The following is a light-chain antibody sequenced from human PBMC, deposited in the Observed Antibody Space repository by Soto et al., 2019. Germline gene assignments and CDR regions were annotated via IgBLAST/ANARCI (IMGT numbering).Light chain of an antibody. J-gene: IGKJ1*01. Sequence: EIVLTQSPGTLSLSPGERATLSCRASQSVSSTYLAWYQQKPGQTPRLLIYGASSRATGIPDRFGGSGSGTDFILTSSRLEPDHFAVYYCQHNGRTFGQGTKEEIK. CDR3: QHNGRT. CDR1: QSVSSTY. CDR2: GAS. V-gene: IGKV3-20*01.